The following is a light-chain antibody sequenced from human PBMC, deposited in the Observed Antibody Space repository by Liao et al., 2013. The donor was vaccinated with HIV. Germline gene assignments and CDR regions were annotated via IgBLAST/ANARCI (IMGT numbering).Light chain of an antibody. Sequence: SYELTQPPSVSESPGQTAIITCSGEKLGDKYVRWYQQKPGQSPVLVIYEDKKRPSGIPERFSGSNSGKMATLTISRVEAGDEADYYCQVWDSTSDSRVFGGGTKLTVL. CDR3: QVWDSTSDSRV. J-gene: IGLJ3*02. V-gene: IGLV3-1*01. CDR2: EDK. CDR1: KLGDKY.